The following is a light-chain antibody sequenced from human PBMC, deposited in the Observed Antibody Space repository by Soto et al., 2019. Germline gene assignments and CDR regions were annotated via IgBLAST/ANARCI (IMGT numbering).Light chain of an antibody. Sequence: EIVMTQSPATLSVSPGERATLSCRASQSVGSNLAWYQQKPGQAPRLLIYGASPRATGIPARFSGSGSGTEFTLTISSLQSEDFAIYLCQQYNNWPPDRTFGQGTKVEIK. CDR2: GAS. V-gene: IGKV3-15*01. J-gene: IGKJ1*01. CDR3: QQYNNWPPDRT. CDR1: QSVGSN.